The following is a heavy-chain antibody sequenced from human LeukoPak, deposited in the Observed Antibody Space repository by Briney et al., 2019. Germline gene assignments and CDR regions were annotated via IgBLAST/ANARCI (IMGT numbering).Heavy chain of an antibody. J-gene: IGHJ4*02. Sequence: GGSLRLSCAASGFAFFSTSIHWVRQAPGKGLEWVSGINWNSGSVDFADSVKGRFTTSRDNAKNSLYLQMNSLRAEDTAFYCAKGTGGYYGPFDSWGQGTLVTVSS. CDR1: GFAFFSTS. CDR2: INWNSGSV. D-gene: IGHD3-22*01. CDR3: AKGTGGYYGPFDS. V-gene: IGHV3-9*01.